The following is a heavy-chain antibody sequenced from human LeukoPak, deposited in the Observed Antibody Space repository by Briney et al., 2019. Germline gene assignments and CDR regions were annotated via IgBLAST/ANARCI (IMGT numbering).Heavy chain of an antibody. D-gene: IGHD2-15*01. CDR3: ARASYCSDGSCYSDY. Sequence: ASVKVSCKASGYTXTSYSISGVRQAPGQGLEWMGWISAYNGNTIYAQKVKGRVTMTTDTTTSTAYMELRSLKSDDTAVYYCARASYCSDGSCYSDYWGQGILVTVSS. CDR1: GYTXTSYS. J-gene: IGHJ4*02. CDR2: ISAYNGNT. V-gene: IGHV1-18*01.